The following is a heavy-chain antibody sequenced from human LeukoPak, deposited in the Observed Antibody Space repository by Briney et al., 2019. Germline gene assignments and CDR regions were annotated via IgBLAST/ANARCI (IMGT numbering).Heavy chain of an antibody. J-gene: IGHJ4*02. CDR3: ATYSSSWSCFDY. CDR2: IYNSGST. CDR1: GGSISSSSYH. Sequence: LSETLSLTCNVSGGSISSSSYHWGWIRQPPEKGLEWIGNIYNSGSTYYNPSLKSRVTISVDTSKKQFSLKLSSVTAADTAIYYCATYSSSWSCFDYWGQGTLVTVSS. D-gene: IGHD6-13*01. V-gene: IGHV4-39*01.